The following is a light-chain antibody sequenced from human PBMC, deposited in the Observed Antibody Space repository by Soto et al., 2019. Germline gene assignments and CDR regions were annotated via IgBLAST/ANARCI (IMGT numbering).Light chain of an antibody. J-gene: IGKJ4*01. CDR1: ESISIW. Sequence: DIQMTQSPSTLSASVGDRIIITCRASESISIWLAWYQQKPGKAPKLLIYKASTLESGVPSRFRASGSGTEFTLTISSRQPDDCASYFCHQYSASHTFGGGTKVEIK. CDR2: KAS. CDR3: HQYSASHT. V-gene: IGKV1-5*03.